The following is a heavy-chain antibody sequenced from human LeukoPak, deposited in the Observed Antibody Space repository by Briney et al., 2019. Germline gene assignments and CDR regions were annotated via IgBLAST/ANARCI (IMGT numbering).Heavy chain of an antibody. CDR2: ISGDGRDI. CDR3: AIHRGGTIGIEAFDV. CDR1: AFTFSSYG. Sequence: GGSLRLSCAASAFTFSSYGMSWVRQAPGKGLEWVSAISGDGRDIFYADAVKGRFTISRDNSKNTLYLQMNSLRDEDTALYYCAIHRGGTIGIEAFDVWGQGTMVTISS. V-gene: IGHV3-23*01. J-gene: IGHJ3*01. D-gene: IGHD3-3*01.